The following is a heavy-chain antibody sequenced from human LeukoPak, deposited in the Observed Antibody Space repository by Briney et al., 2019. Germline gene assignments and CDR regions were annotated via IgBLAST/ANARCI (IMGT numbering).Heavy chain of an antibody. CDR2: IYSDGNNE. V-gene: IGHV3-30*02. Sequence: GGSLRLSCAASGFTFSSFGMHWVRQAPGNGLEWVAFIYSDGNNENYADSVRGRFTISRKDSKNMLYLQMYSLRAEDTADYYCAKEGCGDGCYSLAFDFWGQGTMVTVSS. CDR1: GFTFSSFG. J-gene: IGHJ3*01. D-gene: IGHD2-21*02. CDR3: AKEGCGDGCYSLAFDF.